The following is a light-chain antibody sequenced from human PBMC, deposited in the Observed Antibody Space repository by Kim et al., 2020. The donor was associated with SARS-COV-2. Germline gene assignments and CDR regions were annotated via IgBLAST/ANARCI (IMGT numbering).Light chain of an antibody. Sequence: ASVGDRVTIICRASENIAKFLNWYQQKPGEAPKLLIYGASTLHSGVPLRFSGSGSGTDFTLTISSLQPEDIATYFCQQSYITPLYTFGQGTKLEIK. V-gene: IGKV1-39*01. CDR3: QQSYITPLYT. CDR2: GAS. J-gene: IGKJ2*01. CDR1: ENIAKF.